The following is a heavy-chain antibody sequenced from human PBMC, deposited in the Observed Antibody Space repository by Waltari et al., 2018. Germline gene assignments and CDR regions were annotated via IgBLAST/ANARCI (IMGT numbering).Heavy chain of an antibody. J-gene: IGHJ4*02. CDR2: IIPIFGTA. Sequence: QVQLVQSGAEVKKPGSSVKVSCKASGGTFSSYALRLVRQAPGQGLEWMGGIIPIFGTANYAQKFQGRVTITTDESTSTAYMELSSLRSEDTVVYYCARDYYDSSGYSPRFDYWGQGTLVTVSS. CDR1: GGTFSSYA. V-gene: IGHV1-69*05. D-gene: IGHD3-22*01. CDR3: ARDYYDSSGYSPRFDY.